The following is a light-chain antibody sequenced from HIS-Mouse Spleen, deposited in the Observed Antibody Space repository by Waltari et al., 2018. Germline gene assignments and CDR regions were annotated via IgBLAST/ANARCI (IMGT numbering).Light chain of an antibody. V-gene: IGLV3-25*03. Sequence: SYELTQPPSVSVSPGQTARITCSGDALPKQYAYWSQQKPGQAPVLVIYKDSERPSGIPERFSGSSSGTTVTLTISGVQAEDEADYYCQSADSSGTYSVVFGGGTKLTVL. CDR3: QSADSSGTYSVV. J-gene: IGLJ2*01. CDR1: ALPKQY. CDR2: KDS.